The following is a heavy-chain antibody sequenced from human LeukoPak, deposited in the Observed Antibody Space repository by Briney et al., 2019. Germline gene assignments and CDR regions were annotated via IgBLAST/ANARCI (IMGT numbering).Heavy chain of an antibody. Sequence: PGGSLRLSCAASGFTFTTYGMHWVRQAPGKGLEWVAIIWYDGSNKYYADSVKGRFTISRDNSKNTQYLQMNSLRGEDTAVYYCAKEPSSGRNPARYFDYWGQGALVTVSS. CDR2: IWYDGSNK. CDR3: AKEPSSGRNPARYFDY. J-gene: IGHJ4*02. D-gene: IGHD6-19*01. V-gene: IGHV3-33*06. CDR1: GFTFTTYG.